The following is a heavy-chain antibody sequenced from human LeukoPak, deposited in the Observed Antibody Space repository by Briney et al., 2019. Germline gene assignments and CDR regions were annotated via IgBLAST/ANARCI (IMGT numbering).Heavy chain of an antibody. CDR3: AKAPGADCSPGDY. CDR1: GFTITNYC. D-gene: IGHD2-21*02. V-gene: IGHV3-30*02. J-gene: IGHJ4*02. CDR2: IRYDGTNK. Sequence: GGSLRLSCAASGFTITNYCRHWIRQAPGKGLEWVAFIRYDGTNKYYADSVKGRFTISRDSSKNTLYLQMNSLRAEDTAVYYCAKAPGADCSPGDYWGQGTLVTVSS.